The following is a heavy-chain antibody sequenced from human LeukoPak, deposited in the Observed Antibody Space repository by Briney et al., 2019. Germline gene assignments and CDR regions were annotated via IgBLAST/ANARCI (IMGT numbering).Heavy chain of an antibody. CDR1: GFTFSSYW. Sequence: GGSLRLSCTASGFTFSSYWMSWVRQAPGKGLEWVANIKEDGNEKYYVDSVKGRFTISRDNAKNSLYLQMNSLRAEDTAVYYCARGRFHPDSSVYSSFYHWGHGTLVTVSS. V-gene: IGHV3-7*01. J-gene: IGHJ4*01. CDR2: IKEDGNEK. D-gene: IGHD3-22*01. CDR3: ARGRFHPDSSVYSSFYH.